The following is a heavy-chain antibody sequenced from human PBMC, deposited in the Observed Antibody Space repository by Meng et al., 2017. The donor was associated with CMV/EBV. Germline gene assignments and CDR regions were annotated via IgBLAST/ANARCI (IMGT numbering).Heavy chain of an antibody. D-gene: IGHD3-22*01. CDR2: IIPIFGTA. J-gene: IGHJ2*01. V-gene: IGHV1-69*01. CDR3: ARGYYDSSGYNFDL. Sequence: LVHSWAEVKKPGSSWKVSCKASVVPFSSYAISWVRQAPGQGLGWMRGIIPIFGTANYAQKFQGRVTITADESTSTAYMELSSLRSEDTAVYYCARGYYDSSGYNFDLWGRGTLVTVSS. CDR1: VVPFSSYA.